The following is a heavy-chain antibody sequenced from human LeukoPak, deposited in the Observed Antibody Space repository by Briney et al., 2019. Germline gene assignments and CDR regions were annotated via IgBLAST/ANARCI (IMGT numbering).Heavy chain of an antibody. D-gene: IGHD3-10*01. J-gene: IGHJ4*02. CDR3: ARATYYYGSGSSTWDY. CDR2: IYYSGST. V-gene: IGHV4-30-4*01. Sequence: SETLSLTCTVSGGSISSGDYSWSWIRQPPGRGLEWIGYIYYSGSTYYNPSLKSRVTISVDTSKNQFSLKLSSVTAADTAVYYCARATYYYGSGSSTWDYWGQGTLVTVSS. CDR1: GGSISSGDYS.